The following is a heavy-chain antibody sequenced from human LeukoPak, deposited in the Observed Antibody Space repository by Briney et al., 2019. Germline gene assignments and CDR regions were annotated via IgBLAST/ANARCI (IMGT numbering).Heavy chain of an antibody. CDR2: ISGSGDST. Sequence: GGSLRLSCAASGFTFSNYAMRWVRQAPGKGLEWVSGISGSGDSTYYADSVKGRFTISRDNSKNTLYLQMNSLRAEDTAVYYCARLVVRNWFDPWGQGTLVTVSS. D-gene: IGHD2-2*01. CDR1: GFTFSNYA. CDR3: ARLVVRNWFDP. J-gene: IGHJ5*02. V-gene: IGHV3-23*01.